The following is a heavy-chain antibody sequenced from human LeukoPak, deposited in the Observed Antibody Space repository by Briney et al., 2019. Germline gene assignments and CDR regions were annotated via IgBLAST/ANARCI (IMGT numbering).Heavy chain of an antibody. Sequence: SETLSLTCTVSGYSISSDYYWGWIRQPPGEGLEWIASLYHGGNTSYNSPVKVPVTMETATSKNQLSLKVPSVTAADTALYYCARERIERYTYASSDFGYWGRGTLVTVSS. J-gene: IGHJ4*02. D-gene: IGHD5-18*01. CDR1: GYSISSDYY. CDR2: LYHGGNT. CDR3: ARERIERYTYASSDFGY. V-gene: IGHV4-38-2*02.